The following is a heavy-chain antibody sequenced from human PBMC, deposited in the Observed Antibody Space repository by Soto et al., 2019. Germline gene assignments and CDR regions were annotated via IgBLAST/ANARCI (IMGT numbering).Heavy chain of an antibody. V-gene: IGHV4-59*01. J-gene: IGHJ4*02. CDR1: GGSISSYY. CDR3: ARDKPPFDY. CDR2: IYYSGST. Sequence: SETLSLTCTVSGGSISSYYWSWIRQPPGKGLEWIGYIYYSGSTNYNPSLKSRVTISVDTSKNQFSLKLSSVTAADTAVYYCARDKPPFDYWGQGTLVTVSS.